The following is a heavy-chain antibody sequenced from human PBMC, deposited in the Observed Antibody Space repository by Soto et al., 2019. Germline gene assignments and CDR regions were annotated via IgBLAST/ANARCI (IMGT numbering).Heavy chain of an antibody. V-gene: IGHV4-34*01. Sequence: SETLSLTSAVYCGSFIGYYWIWIRQPPGKGLEWIGEINHSGSTNYNPSLKSRGTISVDTSKNQFSLKLTSVTAADTALYFCARLQFYDFRGGSVPMDVWGQGTTVTVSS. CDR1: CGSFIGYY. D-gene: IGHD3-3*01. J-gene: IGHJ6*02. CDR2: INHSGST. CDR3: ARLQFYDFRGGSVPMDV.